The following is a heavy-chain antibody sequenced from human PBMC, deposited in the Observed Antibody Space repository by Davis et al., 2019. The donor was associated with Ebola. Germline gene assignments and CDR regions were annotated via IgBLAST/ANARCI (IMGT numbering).Heavy chain of an antibody. V-gene: IGHV1-24*01. CDR1: EYPLTEIS. CDR2: FDPDGGEP. J-gene: IGHJ4*02. D-gene: IGHD2-2*01. Sequence: SVNVSCKVSEYPLTEISMHWVRQAPGKGLEWMGGFDPDGGEPIYAQNFQGRVTMTEDTSTDTAYMELNSLRSEDTAVYYCATAGYCSATTCYFPDWGQGTLVTVSS. CDR3: ATAGYCSATTCYFPD.